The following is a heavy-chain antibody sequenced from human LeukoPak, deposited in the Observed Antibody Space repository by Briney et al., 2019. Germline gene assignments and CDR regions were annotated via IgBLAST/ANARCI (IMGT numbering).Heavy chain of an antibody. Sequence: SETLSLTCAVYCGSFSGYYWSWIRQPPGKGLEWVGEINHSGSTNYNPSLKSRVTISVDTSKNQFSLKLSSVTAADTAVYYCARGRRITMVRGVRPNWFDPWGKGTLVTVSS. D-gene: IGHD3-10*01. CDR3: ARGRRITMVRGVRPNWFDP. J-gene: IGHJ5*02. CDR1: CGSFSGYY. V-gene: IGHV4-34*01. CDR2: INHSGST.